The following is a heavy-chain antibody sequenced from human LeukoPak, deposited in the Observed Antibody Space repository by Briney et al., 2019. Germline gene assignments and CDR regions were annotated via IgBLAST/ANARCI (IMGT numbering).Heavy chain of an antibody. CDR2: IYTGGNT. J-gene: IGHJ4*02. CDR3: AKRHSSGWYYFDY. V-gene: IGHV3-66*02. CDR1: GFSVNNNY. D-gene: IGHD6-19*01. Sequence: GGSLRLSCAASGFSVNNNYMSWVRQPAGKGLEWLSVIYTGGNTFYADSVKGRFTVSRDNSKNTLYLQMNSLRAEDTGVYYCAKRHSSGWYYFDYWGQGTLVTVSS.